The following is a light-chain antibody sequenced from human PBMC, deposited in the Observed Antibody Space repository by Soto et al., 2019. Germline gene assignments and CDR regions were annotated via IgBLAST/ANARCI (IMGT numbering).Light chain of an antibody. V-gene: IGLV1-40*01. J-gene: IGLJ2*01. Sequence: QSVLTQPPSVSGAPGQRVTISCTGSSSNIGAGYVVHWYQQFPGTAPKLLIYGNSNRPSGVPDRFSGSKSGTSASLAITGLQAEDEADYYCQSYDSSLSGSIFGGGTQLTVL. CDR3: QSYDSSLSGSI. CDR1: SSNIGAGYV. CDR2: GNS.